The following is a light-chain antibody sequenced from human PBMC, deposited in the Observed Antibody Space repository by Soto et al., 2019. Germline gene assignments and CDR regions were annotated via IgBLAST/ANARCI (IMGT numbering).Light chain of an antibody. CDR2: DVS. CDR1: SSDVGGYKY. V-gene: IGLV2-11*01. Sequence: QSALTQPRSVSGSPGQSVTISCTGTSSDVGGYKYVSWYQHHPGKAPKLMIYDVSKRPSGVPDRFSGSKPGNTASLTISGLQAEDEADYYCCSYAGSYVFGTGTKLTVL. CDR3: CSYAGSYV. J-gene: IGLJ1*01.